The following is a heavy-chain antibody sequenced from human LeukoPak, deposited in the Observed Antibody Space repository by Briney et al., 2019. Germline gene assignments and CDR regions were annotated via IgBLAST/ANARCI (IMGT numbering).Heavy chain of an antibody. D-gene: IGHD3-10*01. V-gene: IGHV3-23*01. Sequence: GGSLRLSCAASGFAFSSYALSWVRQPPGKGLEWVSVISRRDDYTYYADSVKGRFTISRDNSKNTLYLQMNTLRAEDTAVYYCANDYRSGSFHDFWGQGTLVTVSS. CDR2: ISRRDDYT. CDR3: ANDYRSGSFHDF. J-gene: IGHJ4*02. CDR1: GFAFSSYA.